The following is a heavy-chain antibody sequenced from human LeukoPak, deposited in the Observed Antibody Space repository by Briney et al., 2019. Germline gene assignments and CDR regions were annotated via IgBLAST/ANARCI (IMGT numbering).Heavy chain of an antibody. CDR1: GYTFTSYA. V-gene: IGHV7-4-1*02. D-gene: IGHD3-10*01. Sequence: ASVKVSCKASGYTFTSYAMNWVRPAPGQGLEWMGWINTNTGNPTYAQGFTGRFVFSLDTSVSTAYLQISSLKAEDTAVYYCARDRMRTMVRGVIGYWGQGTLVTVSS. CDR2: INTNTGNP. J-gene: IGHJ4*02. CDR3: ARDRMRTMVRGVIGY.